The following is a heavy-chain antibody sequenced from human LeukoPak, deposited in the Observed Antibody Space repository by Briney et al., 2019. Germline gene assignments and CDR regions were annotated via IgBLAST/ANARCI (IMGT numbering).Heavy chain of an antibody. J-gene: IGHJ4*02. V-gene: IGHV3-48*01. Sequence: GGSLRLSCAASGFTFSSYSMNWVSQAPGKGLEWVSYISSSSSTIYYADSVKGRFTISRDNAKNSLYLQMNSLRAEDTAVYYCIRALGGIEYWGQGTLVTVSS. CDR1: GFTFSSYS. D-gene: IGHD2-15*01. CDR2: ISSSSSTI. CDR3: IRALGGIEY.